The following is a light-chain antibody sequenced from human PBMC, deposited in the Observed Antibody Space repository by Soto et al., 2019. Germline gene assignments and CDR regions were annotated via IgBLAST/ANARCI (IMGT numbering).Light chain of an antibody. V-gene: IGLV2-14*01. CDR2: EVS. Sequence: QSALTQPASVSGSPGQSITISCTGTSSDVGGYNYVSWYQQHPGKAPKLMIYEVSNRPSGVSYRFSAFKYGNTASLTISGLQAEDEADYYCCSYAGSSTSVFGTGTKLTVL. CDR1: SSDVGGYNY. CDR3: CSYAGSSTSV. J-gene: IGLJ1*01.